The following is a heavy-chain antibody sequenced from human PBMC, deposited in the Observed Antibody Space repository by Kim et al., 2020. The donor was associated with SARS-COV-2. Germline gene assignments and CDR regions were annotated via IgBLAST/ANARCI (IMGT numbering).Heavy chain of an antibody. J-gene: IGHJ4*01. CDR1: GGSISSNY. CDR3: ARRGLGYGSGGSWYSGFD. D-gene: IGHD2-15*01. V-gene: IGHV4-59*08. CDR2: IYYSGST. Sequence: SETLSLTCTASGGSISSNYWSWIRQPPGKGLEWIGYIYYSGSTNYNHSLKIRVTISVDTSKNQFSLKLSSVTASDTAVSYCARRGLGYGSGGSWYSGFD.